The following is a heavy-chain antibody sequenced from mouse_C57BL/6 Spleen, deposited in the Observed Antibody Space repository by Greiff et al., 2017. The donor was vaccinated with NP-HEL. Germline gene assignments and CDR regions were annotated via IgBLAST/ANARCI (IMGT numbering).Heavy chain of an antibody. J-gene: IGHJ2*01. CDR3: TSRSGLRYFDY. Sequence: QVQLQQSGAELVRPGASVTLSCKASGYTFTDYEMHWVKQTPVHGLEWIGAIDPETGGTAYNQKFKGKAILTAAKSSSTAYMELRSLTSEDSAVYYCTSRSGLRYFDYWGQGTTLTVSS. CDR1: GYTFTDYE. V-gene: IGHV1-15*01. CDR2: IDPETGGT. D-gene: IGHD3-1*01.